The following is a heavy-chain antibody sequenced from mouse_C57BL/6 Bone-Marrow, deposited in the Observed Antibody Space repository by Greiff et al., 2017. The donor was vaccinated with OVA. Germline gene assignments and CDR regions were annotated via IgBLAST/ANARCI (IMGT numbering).Heavy chain of an antibody. Sequence: EVQLQQSGPELVKPGASVKISCKASGYSFTGYYMNWVKQSPEKSLEWIGEINPSTGGTTYNQKFKAKATLTVDKSSSTAYMQLKSLTSEDSAVYYCATGSGYFDYWGQGTTLTVSS. D-gene: IGHD3-1*01. J-gene: IGHJ2*01. CDR2: INPSTGGT. CDR3: ATGSGYFDY. V-gene: IGHV1-42*01. CDR1: GYSFTGYY.